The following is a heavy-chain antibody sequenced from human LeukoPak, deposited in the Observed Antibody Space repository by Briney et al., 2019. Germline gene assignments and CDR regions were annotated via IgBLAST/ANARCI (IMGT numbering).Heavy chain of an antibody. D-gene: IGHD2-2*01. CDR2: ISGSGGST. Sequence: GGSLRLSCAASGFTFSSYAMSWVRQAPGKGLEWVSAISGSGGSTYYADSVKGRFTISRDNSKNTLYLQMHSLRAEDTAVYYCAKNAYYCSSTSCCVDYWGQGTLVTVSS. CDR1: GFTFSSYA. CDR3: AKNAYYCSSTSCCVDY. J-gene: IGHJ4*02. V-gene: IGHV3-23*01.